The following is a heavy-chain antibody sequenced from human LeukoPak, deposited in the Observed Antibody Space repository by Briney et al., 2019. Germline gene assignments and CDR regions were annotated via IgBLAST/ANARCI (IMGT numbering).Heavy chain of an antibody. CDR1: GFTFSTYN. Sequence: PGGSLRLSCAASGFTFSTYNMNWVRQGPGKGLEWISYINADTSTIQYADSVRGRFTTSRDNAKNSLYLQMNSLRAEDTAVYYCVRDNSRGQSLGVIYWGQGSLVTVSS. CDR3: VRDNSRGQSLGVIY. V-gene: IGHV3-48*01. D-gene: IGHD3-22*01. J-gene: IGHJ4*02. CDR2: INADTSTI.